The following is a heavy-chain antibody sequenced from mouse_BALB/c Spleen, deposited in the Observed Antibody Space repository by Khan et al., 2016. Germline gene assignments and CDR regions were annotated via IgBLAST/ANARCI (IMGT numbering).Heavy chain of an antibody. Sequence: VQLQQFGAELVKPGASVKLSCTASGFNIKDTYMHWVKQRPEQGLEWIGRIDPANGNTKYDPKFQGKATITADTSSNTAYLQLSSLTSEDTAVYYCARAGNYDNAMDYWGQGTSVTVSS. D-gene: IGHD2-1*01. CDR1: GFNIKDTY. CDR2: IDPANGNT. CDR3: ARAGNYDNAMDY. V-gene: IGHV14-3*02. J-gene: IGHJ4*01.